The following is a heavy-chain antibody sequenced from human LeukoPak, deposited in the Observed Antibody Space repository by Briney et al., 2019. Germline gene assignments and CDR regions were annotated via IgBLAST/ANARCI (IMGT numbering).Heavy chain of an antibody. V-gene: IGHV3-11*01. J-gene: IGHJ4*02. CDR1: GFTFSDYY. Sequence: GGSLRLSCAASGFTFSDYYMSWIRQAPGKGLEWVSYISSSGSTIYYADSVKGRFTISRDNAKNSLYLQMNSLRAEDTAVYYCASARYYYDSSGYNLLDYWGQGTLVTVSS. CDR3: ASARYYYDSSGYNLLDY. CDR2: ISSSGSTI. D-gene: IGHD3-22*01.